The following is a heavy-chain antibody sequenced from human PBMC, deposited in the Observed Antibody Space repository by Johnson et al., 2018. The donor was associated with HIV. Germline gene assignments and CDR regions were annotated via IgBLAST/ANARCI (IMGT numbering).Heavy chain of an antibody. D-gene: IGHD3-3*01. V-gene: IGHV3-11*04. CDR3: VREEVTIFGVAYDAFDI. Sequence: QMLLVESGGGVERPGGSLRLSCAASGFTFSDYYMSWIRQAPGKGLEWVSYISSSGSTIYYADSVKGRFTISRDNAKNSLYLQMNSLRAEDTAVYYCVREEVTIFGVAYDAFDIWGKGTMVTVSS. CDR2: ISSSGSTI. J-gene: IGHJ3*02. CDR1: GFTFSDYY.